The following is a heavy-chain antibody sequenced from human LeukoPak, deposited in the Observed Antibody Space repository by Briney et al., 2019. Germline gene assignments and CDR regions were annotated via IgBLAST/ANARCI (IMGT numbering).Heavy chain of an antibody. CDR3: AGHHPRNTVDF. J-gene: IGHJ4*02. D-gene: IGHD2-8*02. V-gene: IGHV4-59*08. CDR1: GGSFSGYY. CDR2: ISDIGSI. Sequence: SETLSLTCAVYGGSFSGYYWSWIRQPPGRGLEWIAYISDIGSINYDPSLKSRVTISLDTSKNQFSLKLSSVTAADTAVYYCAGHHPRNTVDFWGQGTLVTVSS.